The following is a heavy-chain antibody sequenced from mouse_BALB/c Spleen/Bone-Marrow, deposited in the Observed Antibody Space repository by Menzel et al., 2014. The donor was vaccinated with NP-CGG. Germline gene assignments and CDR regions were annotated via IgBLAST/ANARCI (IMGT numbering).Heavy chain of an antibody. J-gene: IGHJ3*01. D-gene: IGHD2-14*01. Sequence: EVQLQQSGAELVKPGASVKLSCTASGFNIKDTYMHWVKQRPEQGLEWIVGIDPANGNTKYDPKFQGKATITADTSSNTAYLQLSSLTSADTAVYYCAYNRYDESAFAFWGQGTPVTVSA. CDR3: AYNRYDESAFAF. V-gene: IGHV14-3*02. CDR2: IDPANGNT. CDR1: GFNIKDTY.